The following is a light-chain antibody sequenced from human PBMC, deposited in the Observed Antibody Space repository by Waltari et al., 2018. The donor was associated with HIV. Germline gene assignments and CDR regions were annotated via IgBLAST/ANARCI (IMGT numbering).Light chain of an antibody. J-gene: IGKJ4*01. CDR2: WAS. Sequence: DIVMTQSPDSLAVSLGERATFNCRSSRTVLSNSDNRNYLAWYQQKTGQPPNVLIYWASTRQSGVPDRFSASGSGTNFSLSIISVQAADVAVYYCQQYYTVRPTFGGGTKVEIK. V-gene: IGKV4-1*01. CDR1: RTVLSNSDNRNY. CDR3: QQYYTVRPT.